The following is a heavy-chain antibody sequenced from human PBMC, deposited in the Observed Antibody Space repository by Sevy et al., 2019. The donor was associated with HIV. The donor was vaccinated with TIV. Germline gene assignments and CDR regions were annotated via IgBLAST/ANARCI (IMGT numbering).Heavy chain of an antibody. Sequence: ASVKVSCKASGYTFTGYYMHWVRQAPGQRLEWMGWINPNSGGTNYAQKFQGRVTMTRDTSISTAYMELSRLRSDDTAVYYCARIRSWYGAFDIWGQGTMVTVSS. CDR3: ARIRSWYGAFDI. CDR2: INPNSGGT. J-gene: IGHJ3*02. V-gene: IGHV1-2*02. CDR1: GYTFTGYY. D-gene: IGHD6-13*01.